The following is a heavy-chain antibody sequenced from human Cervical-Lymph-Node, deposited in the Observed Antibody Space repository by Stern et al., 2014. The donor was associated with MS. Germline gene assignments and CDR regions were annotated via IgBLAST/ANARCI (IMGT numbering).Heavy chain of an antibody. V-gene: IGHV4-59*01. CDR3: VRRSDWFDY. CDR1: GGSITDYF. D-gene: IGHD3-9*01. Sequence: DQLVESGPGLVKPSETLSLTCTVSGGSITDYFWTWIRQPPGKTLEWIGNVYYRGDTYSNPSLTSRVTISVDTSKKQVSLKLRSVTAADTAVYFCVRRSDWFDYWGQGILVTVSS. J-gene: IGHJ4*02. CDR2: VYYRGDT.